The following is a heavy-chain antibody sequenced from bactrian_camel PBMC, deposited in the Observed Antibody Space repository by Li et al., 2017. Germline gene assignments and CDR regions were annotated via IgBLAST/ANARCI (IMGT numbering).Heavy chain of an antibody. D-gene: IGHD4*01. Sequence: VQLVESGGGSVQAGGSLRLSCVASGVTFRLWAMGWFRQAPGNECELLSTIGSDDSTYYADSVKGRFTISRDNAKNTLYLQMNSLKPEDTAMYYCAADPRSEYGYTDYDDCRPGPEYDYWGQGTQVTVS. J-gene: IGHJ4*01. V-gene: IGHV3S55*01. CDR3: AADPRSEYGYTDYDDCRPGPEYDY. CDR2: IGSDDST. CDR1: GVTFRLWA.